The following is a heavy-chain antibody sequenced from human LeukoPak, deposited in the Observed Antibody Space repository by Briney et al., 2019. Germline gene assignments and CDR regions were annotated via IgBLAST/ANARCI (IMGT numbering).Heavy chain of an antibody. Sequence: TGGSLRLSCAASGFTFTSYALIWVRQAPGKGLEWVSTISGSGGSTNYADSVKGRFTISRDNSKNTVSLQMNSLRAEDTAVYYCAKDQEAGGYWRGYFDYWGQGTLVTVSS. CDR3: AKDQEAGGYWRGYFDY. V-gene: IGHV3-23*01. D-gene: IGHD3-22*01. J-gene: IGHJ4*02. CDR1: GFTFTSYA. CDR2: ISGSGGST.